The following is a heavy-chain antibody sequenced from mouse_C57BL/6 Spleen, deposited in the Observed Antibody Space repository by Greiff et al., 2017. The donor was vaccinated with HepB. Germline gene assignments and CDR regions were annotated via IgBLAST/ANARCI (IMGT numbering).Heavy chain of an antibody. J-gene: IGHJ2*01. V-gene: IGHV1-81*01. CDR2: IYPRSGNT. Sequence: VQLQQSGAELARPGASVKLSCKASGFNFTSYGISWVKQRTGQGLEWIGWIYPRSGNTYYNSKFQGKATLTADKSSSTAYMELRSLTSEDSAVYFCARRDPSYFDFWGKGTTLTVSS. CDR1: GFNFTSYG. D-gene: IGHD3-3*01. CDR3: ARRDPSYFDF.